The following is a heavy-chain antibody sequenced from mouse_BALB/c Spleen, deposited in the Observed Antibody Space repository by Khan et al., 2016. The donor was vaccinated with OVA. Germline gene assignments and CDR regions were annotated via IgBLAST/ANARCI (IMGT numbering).Heavy chain of an antibody. CDR1: GYTFTTYW. Sequence: QVQLQQSGAERVKPGASVKMSCKASGYTFTTYWMHWVKQRPGQGLEWIGYINPTSGYTDYNEKFKDRATLSADKSSSTAYMQLSSLTSEDSAVYYCTRDRIDYWGQGTTLTVSS. CDR2: INPTSGYT. CDR3: TRDRIDY. V-gene: IGHV1-7*01. J-gene: IGHJ2*01.